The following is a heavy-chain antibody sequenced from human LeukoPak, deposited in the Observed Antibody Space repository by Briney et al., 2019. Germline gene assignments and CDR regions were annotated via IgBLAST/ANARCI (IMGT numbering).Heavy chain of an antibody. CDR3: AKDPYYDYVWGSYRYTNYFDY. V-gene: IGHV3-23*01. D-gene: IGHD3-16*02. Sequence: GGSLRLSCAASGFTFSSYAMSWVRQAPGKGLEWVSAISGSGGSTYYADSVKGRFTISRDNPKNTLYLQMNSLRAEDTAVYYCAKDPYYDYVWGSYRYTNYFDYWGQGTLVTVSS. CDR1: GFTFSSYA. J-gene: IGHJ4*02. CDR2: ISGSGGST.